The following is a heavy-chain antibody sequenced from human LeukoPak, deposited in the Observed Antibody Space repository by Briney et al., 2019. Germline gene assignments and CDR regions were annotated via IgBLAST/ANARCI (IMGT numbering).Heavy chain of an antibody. Sequence: GGSLRLSCAASGFTFSSYAMSWVRQAPGKGLEWVSAISGSGGSTYYADSVKGRFTISRDNSKNTLYLQMSSLRAEDTAVYYCAKDQVGATTLDAFDIWGQGTMVTVSS. CDR2: ISGSGGST. CDR1: GFTFSSYA. CDR3: AKDQVGATTLDAFDI. J-gene: IGHJ3*02. V-gene: IGHV3-23*01. D-gene: IGHD1-26*01.